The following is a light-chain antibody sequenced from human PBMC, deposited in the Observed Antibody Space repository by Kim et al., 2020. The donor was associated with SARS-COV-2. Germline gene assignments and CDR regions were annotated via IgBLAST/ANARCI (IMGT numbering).Light chain of an antibody. Sequence: QAVVTQEPSLTVSPGGTVTLTCASTTGPVTIGNYPNWFQQRPGQAPRPLIYSTNIRHSWTPTRFSGSLLGGKAALTLSGVQPDDEADYYCLLYYHGAFVFGTGTKVTVL. J-gene: IGLJ1*01. CDR2: STN. CDR1: TGPVTIGNY. V-gene: IGLV7-43*01. CDR3: LLYYHGAFV.